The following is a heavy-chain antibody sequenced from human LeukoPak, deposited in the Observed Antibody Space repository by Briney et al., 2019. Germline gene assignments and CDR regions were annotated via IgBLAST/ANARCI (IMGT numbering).Heavy chain of an antibody. CDR2: IYYSGST. Sequence: PSETLSLTCTVSGGSISSYYWSWIRQPPGKGLEWIGYIYYSGSTNYNPSLKGRVTISVDTSKNQFSLKLSSVTAADTAVYYCARGTWGNWFDPWGQGTLVTVSS. J-gene: IGHJ5*02. V-gene: IGHV4-59*01. CDR3: ARGTWGNWFDP. CDR1: GGSISSYY. D-gene: IGHD7-27*01.